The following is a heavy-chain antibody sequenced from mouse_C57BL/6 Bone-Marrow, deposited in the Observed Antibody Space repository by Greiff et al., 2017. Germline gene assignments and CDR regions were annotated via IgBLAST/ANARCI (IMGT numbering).Heavy chain of an antibody. V-gene: IGHV1-22*01. CDR3: ARRGFYDETDFDV. CDR1: GYTFTDYN. J-gene: IGHJ1*03. CDR2: INPNNGGT. D-gene: IGHD2-3*01. Sequence: EVQVVESGPELVKPGASVTMSCKASGYTFTDYNMHWVTQSHGKSLEWIGYINPNNGGTSYNQKFKGKATLTVNKSSSTAYMELRSLTAEDSAVYYCARRGFYDETDFDVWGTGTTVTVSS.